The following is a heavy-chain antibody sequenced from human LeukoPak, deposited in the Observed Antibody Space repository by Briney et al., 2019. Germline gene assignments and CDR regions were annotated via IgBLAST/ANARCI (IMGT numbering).Heavy chain of an antibody. CDR2: IYHSGST. CDR1: GGSISSGGYY. J-gene: IGHJ3*01. CDR3: ARSYYDSSGYAFDL. V-gene: IGHV4-30-2*01. D-gene: IGHD3-22*01. Sequence: SETLSLTCTVSGGSISSGGYYWSWIRQPPGKGLAWIGYIYHSGSTYYNPSLKSRVTISVDRSKSQFSLKLRYVTAADTDVSYCARSYYDSSGYAFDLWGQGTMVTVSS.